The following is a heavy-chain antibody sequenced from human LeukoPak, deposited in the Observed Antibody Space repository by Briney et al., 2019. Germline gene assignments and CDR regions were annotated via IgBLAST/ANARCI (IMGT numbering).Heavy chain of an antibody. CDR3: ANGDDSSGYYYSWTY. Sequence: GGSLRLSCAASGFTFSDYYMSWIRQAPGKGLEWVSYISSSGSTIYYADSVKGRFTISRDNAKNSLYLQLNSLRAEDTALYYCANGDDSSGYYYSWTYWGQGTLVTVSS. CDR2: ISSSGSTI. V-gene: IGHV3-11*01. CDR1: GFTFSDYY. D-gene: IGHD3-22*01. J-gene: IGHJ4*02.